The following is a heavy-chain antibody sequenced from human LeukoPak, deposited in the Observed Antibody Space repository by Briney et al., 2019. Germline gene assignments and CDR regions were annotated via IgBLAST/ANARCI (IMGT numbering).Heavy chain of an antibody. CDR3: ARSSTPTKSLAVPDY. Sequence: GRSLRLSCAASGFTLSSYAMHWVRQAPGKGLEWVAVISYDGSNKYYADSVKGRFTISRDNSKNTLYLQMNSLRAEDTAVYYCARSSTPTKSLAVPDYWGQGTLVTVSS. CDR2: ISYDGSNK. V-gene: IGHV3-30-3*01. J-gene: IGHJ4*02. D-gene: IGHD5-24*01. CDR1: GFTLSSYA.